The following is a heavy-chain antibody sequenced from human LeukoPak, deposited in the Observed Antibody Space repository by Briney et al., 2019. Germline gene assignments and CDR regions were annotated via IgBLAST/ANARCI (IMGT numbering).Heavy chain of an antibody. CDR2: ISAYNGNT. CDR3: ARETTYYYDSSGYYLFLGMDV. CDR1: GYTFTSYG. J-gene: IGHJ6*02. Sequence: ASVKVSCKASGYTFTSYGISWVRQAPGQGLEWMGWISAYNGNTNYAQKLQGRVTMTTDTSTSTAYMELRSLRSDDTAVYYCARETTYYYDSSGYYLFLGMDVWDQGTTVTVSS. V-gene: IGHV1-18*01. D-gene: IGHD3-22*01.